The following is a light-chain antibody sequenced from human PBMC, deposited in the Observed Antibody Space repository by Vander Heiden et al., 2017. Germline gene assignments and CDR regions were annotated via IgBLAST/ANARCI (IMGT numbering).Light chain of an antibody. CDR2: DAS. Sequence: DIQMTQSPSSLSASVGDRVTITCQASQDISNYLNWYQQKPGKAPKLLIYDASNLEKGVPSRFSGSGSGTDFTFTISSLQPEDIATYDCQQDENLHTCGHGTKVDIK. CDR1: QDISNY. J-gene: IGKJ3*01. V-gene: IGKV1-33*01. CDR3: QQDENLHT.